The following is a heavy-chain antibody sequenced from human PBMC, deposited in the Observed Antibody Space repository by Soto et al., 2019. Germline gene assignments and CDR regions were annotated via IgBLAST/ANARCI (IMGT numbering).Heavy chain of an antibody. CDR3: VTGSCGTRGEDF. CDR1: GINLINHA. D-gene: IGHD3-16*01. CDR2: VSETGTVT. J-gene: IGHJ4*02. Sequence: GGSLRLSCVASGINLINHAMTWVRQAPGKGLEWVSTVSETGTVTYYADSVKGRFTISRDNSRNTLYLQLNNLRAEDTAVYYCVTGSCGTRGEDFWGPGALVTVSS. V-gene: IGHV3-23*01.